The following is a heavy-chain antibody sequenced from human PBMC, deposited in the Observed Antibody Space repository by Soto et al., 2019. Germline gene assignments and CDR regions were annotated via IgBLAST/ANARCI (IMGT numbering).Heavy chain of an antibody. J-gene: IGHJ3*01. V-gene: IGHV2-5*02. D-gene: IGHD2-2*01. Sequence: QITLKESGPTLVKPTQTLTLTCTFSGFSLSADGVGVGWIRQPPGKALEWLALIYWDDDKRYRPSLKSRLTITQDTSKTQVVLTMTNMDPVDTATYYCAHAYGGTSWPNDAFDVWGQGTVVTVSS. CDR1: GFSLSADGVG. CDR2: IYWDDDK. CDR3: AHAYGGTSWPNDAFDV.